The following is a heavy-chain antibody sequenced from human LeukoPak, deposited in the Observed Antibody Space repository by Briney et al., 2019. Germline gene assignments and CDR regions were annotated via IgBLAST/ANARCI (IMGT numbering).Heavy chain of an antibody. V-gene: IGHV3-9*01. J-gene: IGHJ6*02. CDR3: AKDIGPRHAADKDSSSWYHYYGMDV. CDR2: ISWNSGSI. Sequence: GGSLRLSCAASGFTFDDYAMHWVRQAPGKGLEWVSGISWNSGSIGYADSVKGRFTISRVNAKNSLYLQMNSLRAEDTALYYCAKDIGPRHAADKDSSSWYHYYGMDVWGQGTTVTVSS. CDR1: GFTFDDYA. D-gene: IGHD6-13*01.